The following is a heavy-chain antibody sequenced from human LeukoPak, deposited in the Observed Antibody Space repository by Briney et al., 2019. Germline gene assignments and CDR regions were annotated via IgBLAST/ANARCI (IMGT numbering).Heavy chain of an antibody. D-gene: IGHD2-8*01. V-gene: IGHV4-61*02. CDR2: IYTSGST. J-gene: IGHJ4*02. CDR3: AETHGVP. Sequence: SQTLSLTCTVSGGAISSGSYYWSWIRQPAGKGLEWIGRIYTSGSTSYNPSLKSRVTILVDTSKNQFSLKLSSVTAADTAVYYCAETHGVPWGQGTLVTVSS. CDR1: GGAISSGSYY.